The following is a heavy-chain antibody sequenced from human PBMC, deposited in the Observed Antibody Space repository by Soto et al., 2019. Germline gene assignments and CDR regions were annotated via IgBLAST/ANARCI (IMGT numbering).Heavy chain of an antibody. CDR1: GFTFSNHV. Sequence: EVQLLESGGGLVQPGGSLRLSCEASGFTFSNHVMTWVRQAPGKGLEWVSGITSSDDTYYAHSVKGRFTISRDNSVNTLFLQMNSLRVADTAVYYCAREGLERLFNFDYWGQGTLVTVSS. D-gene: IGHD1-1*01. J-gene: IGHJ4*02. CDR3: AREGLERLFNFDY. CDR2: ITSSDDT. V-gene: IGHV3-23*01.